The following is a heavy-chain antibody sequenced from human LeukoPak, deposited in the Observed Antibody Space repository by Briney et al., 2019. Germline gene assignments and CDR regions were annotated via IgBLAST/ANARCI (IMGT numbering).Heavy chain of an antibody. V-gene: IGHV3-30*03. CDR2: ISYDGRDI. CDR1: GFSLTTFD. D-gene: IGHD2-2*01. Sequence: SGGSLRLSCAASGFSLTTFDIHWVRQAPGKGLEWVALISYDGRDIYYLDSVEGRFTISRDNSKNTVYLQMNSLRTEDTAVYYCARREPQGCSGTSCFAGPVGHWGQGTLVTVSS. CDR3: ARREPQGCSGTSCFAGPVGH. J-gene: IGHJ4*02.